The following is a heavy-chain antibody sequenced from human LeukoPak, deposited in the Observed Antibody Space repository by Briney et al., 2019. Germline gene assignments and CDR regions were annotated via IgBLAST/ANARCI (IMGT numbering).Heavy chain of an antibody. CDR3: ARGAPYYYDSSGYYHDY. Sequence: PSETLSLTCTVSGGSISSYYWSWIRQPPGKGLEWIGRIYTSGSTNYNPSLKSRVTMSVDTSKNQFSLKLSSVTAADTAVYYCARGAPYYYDSSGYYHDYWGQGTLVTVSS. J-gene: IGHJ4*02. CDR1: GGSISSYY. V-gene: IGHV4-4*07. D-gene: IGHD3-22*01. CDR2: IYTSGST.